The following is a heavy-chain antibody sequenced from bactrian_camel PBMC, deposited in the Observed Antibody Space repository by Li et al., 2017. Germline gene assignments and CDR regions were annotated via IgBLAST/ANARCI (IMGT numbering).Heavy chain of an antibody. V-gene: IGHV3S10*01. D-gene: IGHD6*01. CDR1: GDTYC. CDR3: AVEGRYCSQNPLLPANV. J-gene: IGHJ4*01. CDR2: IDNDGTT. Sequence: DVQLVESGGGSVQTGGTLRLSCAASGDTYCMTWFRQAPGKKREGVAGIDNDGTTRYRDSVKGRFTISKDNAKNTLYLQMNSLKPEDTAMYYCAVEGRYCSQNPLLPANVWGQGTQVTVS.